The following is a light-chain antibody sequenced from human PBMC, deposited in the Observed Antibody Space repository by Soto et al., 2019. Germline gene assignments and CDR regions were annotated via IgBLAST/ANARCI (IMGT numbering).Light chain of an antibody. J-gene: IGKJ1*01. CDR1: QSVFSS. Sequence: EIVLTQSPATLSVSPGERATLSCRASQSVFSSLAWFQQKPGQAPRLLIYGAATRATGIPARFSGSGSGTEFSLTISSLQSEDFAVYYCQQYHNWPAFGQGNKVEIK. CDR2: GAA. V-gene: IGKV3-15*01. CDR3: QQYHNWPA.